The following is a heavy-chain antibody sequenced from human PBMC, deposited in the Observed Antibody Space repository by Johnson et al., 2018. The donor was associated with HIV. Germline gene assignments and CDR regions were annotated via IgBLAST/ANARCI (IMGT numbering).Heavy chain of an antibody. CDR1: GFTFSRFG. D-gene: IGHD1-26*01. CDR3: ARDKVDDAFDI. CDR2: IKQDGSEK. V-gene: IGHV3-7*01. J-gene: IGHJ3*02. Sequence: VQLVESGGGVVQPGGSLRLSCVASGFTFSRFGMHWVRQAPGNGLEWVANIKQDGSEKYYVDAVKGRFTISRDNSKNTLYLQMNSLRAEDTAVYYCARDKVDDAFDIWGQGTMVTVSS.